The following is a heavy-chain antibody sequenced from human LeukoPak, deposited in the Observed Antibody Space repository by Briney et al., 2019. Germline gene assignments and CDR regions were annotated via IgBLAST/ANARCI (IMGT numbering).Heavy chain of an antibody. Sequence: GASVKVSCKASGGTFSSYAISWVRQAPGQGLEWMGWISAYNGNTNYAQKLQGRVTMTTDTSTSTAYMELRSLRSDDTAVYYCARMVRGVIRNYYYYYMDVWGKGTTVTVSS. CDR2: ISAYNGNT. CDR3: ARMVRGVIRNYYYYYMDV. CDR1: GGTFSSYA. V-gene: IGHV1-18*01. J-gene: IGHJ6*03. D-gene: IGHD3-10*01.